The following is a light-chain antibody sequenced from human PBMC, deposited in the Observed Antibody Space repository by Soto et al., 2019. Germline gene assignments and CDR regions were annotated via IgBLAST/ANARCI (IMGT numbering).Light chain of an antibody. V-gene: IGLV6-57*04. CDR1: SGSIANNY. Sequence: NFMLTQPHSVSESPGKTLSISCTRSSGSIANNYVHWYQQRPGSAPTTVIYENNQRLSGVPDRFSGSTDGSSNSASLTISGLQAEDEADYYCSSYVSSRTYVFGTGTKVTV. CDR3: SSYVSSRTYV. CDR2: ENN. J-gene: IGLJ1*01.